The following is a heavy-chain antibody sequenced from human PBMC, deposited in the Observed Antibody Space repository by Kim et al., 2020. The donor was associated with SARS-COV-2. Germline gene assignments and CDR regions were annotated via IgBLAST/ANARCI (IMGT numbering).Heavy chain of an antibody. CDR2: SSSYI. Sequence: SSSYIYYADSVKGRFTISRDNAKNSLYLQMNSLRAEDTAVYYCARDSRGPGGQGTLVTVSS. CDR3: ARDSRGP. V-gene: IGHV3-21*01. J-gene: IGHJ4*02.